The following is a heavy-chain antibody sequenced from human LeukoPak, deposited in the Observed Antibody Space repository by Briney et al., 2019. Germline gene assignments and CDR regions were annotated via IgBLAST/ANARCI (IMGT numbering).Heavy chain of an antibody. D-gene: IGHD1-26*01. CDR3: VTDANRILGARGTGY. V-gene: IGHV3-15*07. J-gene: IGHJ4*02. CDR2: IKNKHEHQAT. Sequence: GGSLRLSCAASGFTFSSYSMNWVRQAPGKGLEWVGLIKNKHEHQATDYAAPVRERFIITRDDSSSTLFLQMNSLKTEDTAVYYCVTDANRILGARGTGYWGQGILVTVSS. CDR1: GFTFSSYS.